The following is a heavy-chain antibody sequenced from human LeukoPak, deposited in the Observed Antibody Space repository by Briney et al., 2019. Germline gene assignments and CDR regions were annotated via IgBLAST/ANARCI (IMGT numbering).Heavy chain of an antibody. V-gene: IGHV4-34*01. D-gene: IGHD6-19*01. CDR3: ARVRSSGWYGFGGPYDY. CDR1: GGSISSGGYY. CDR2: INHSGST. Sequence: SETLSLTCAVSGGSISSGGYYWSWIRQPPGKGLEWIGEINHSGSTNYNPSLKSRVTISVDTSKNQFSLKLSSVTAADTAVYYCARVRSSGWYGFGGPYDYWGQGTLVTVSS. J-gene: IGHJ4*02.